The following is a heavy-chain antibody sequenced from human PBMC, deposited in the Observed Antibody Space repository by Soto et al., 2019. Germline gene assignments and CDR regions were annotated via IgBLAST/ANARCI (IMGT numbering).Heavy chain of an antibody. CDR2: ISYDGSNK. Sequence: QVHLVESGGGVVQPGRSPRLSCVASGFTFSNYGMHWVRQAPGKGREWVAVISYDGSNKYYADSVKGRLTISRDNSKNTLYLQMTSLRTEDTALYYCAKLDEGGLQYAYYAMDVWGQGTTVTVSS. J-gene: IGHJ6*02. D-gene: IGHD2-15*01. CDR3: AKLDEGGLQYAYYAMDV. CDR1: GFTFSNYG. V-gene: IGHV3-30*18.